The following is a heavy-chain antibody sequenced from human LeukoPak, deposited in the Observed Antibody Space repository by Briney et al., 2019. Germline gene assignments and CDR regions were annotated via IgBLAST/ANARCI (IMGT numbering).Heavy chain of an antibody. V-gene: IGHV4-59*12. J-gene: IGHJ4*02. CDR3: ATQRATIIDY. CDR2: ISYSGNT. D-gene: IGHD5-24*01. Sequence: SETLSLTCTVSDGSMNNYYWSWIRQPPGKGLEWIGHISYSGNTNYNPSLMSRVTVSVDTSKNQFSLKLSSVTAADTAVYYCATQRATIIDYWGQGTLVTVSS. CDR1: DGSMNNYY.